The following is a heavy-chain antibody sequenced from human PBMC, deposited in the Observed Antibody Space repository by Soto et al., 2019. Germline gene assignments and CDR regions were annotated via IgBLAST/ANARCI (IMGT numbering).Heavy chain of an antibody. D-gene: IGHD6-13*01. Sequence: SVKVSCKASGGTFSSYAISWVRQAPGQGLEWMGGIIPIFGTANYAQKFQGRVTITADESTSTAYMELSSLRSEDTAVYYCARVVSLRIAAADYYYGMDVWGQGTTVTVSS. CDR2: IIPIFGTA. CDR1: GGTFSSYA. J-gene: IGHJ6*02. V-gene: IGHV1-69*13. CDR3: ARVVSLRIAAADYYYGMDV.